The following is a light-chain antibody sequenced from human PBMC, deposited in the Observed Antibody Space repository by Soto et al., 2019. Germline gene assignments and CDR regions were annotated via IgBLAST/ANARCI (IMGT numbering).Light chain of an antibody. CDR3: QQYATSPLT. CDR2: GAS. V-gene: IGKV3-20*01. J-gene: IGKJ4*01. Sequence: EIVLTQSPGTLALSPGERATLSCRASQSVSRNYLAWYQQKPGQAPRHLIYGASSRATGIPDRFSGSGSGTDFTLTISRMEPEALGVYFCQQYATSPLTFGGGTKVDIK. CDR1: QSVSRNY.